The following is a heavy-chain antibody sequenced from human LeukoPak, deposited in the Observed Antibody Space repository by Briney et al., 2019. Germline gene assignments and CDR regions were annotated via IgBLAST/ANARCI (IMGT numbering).Heavy chain of an antibody. Sequence: SETLSLTCAVYGGSFSGYYWSWIRQPPGKGLEWIGETNHSGSTNYNPSLKSRVTISVDTSKNQFSLKLSSVTAADTAVYYCARHGYCTNGVCYSEYYYGMDVWGQGTTVTVSS. CDR1: GGSFSGYY. D-gene: IGHD2-8*01. J-gene: IGHJ6*02. CDR3: ARHGYCTNGVCYSEYYYGMDV. V-gene: IGHV4-34*01. CDR2: TNHSGST.